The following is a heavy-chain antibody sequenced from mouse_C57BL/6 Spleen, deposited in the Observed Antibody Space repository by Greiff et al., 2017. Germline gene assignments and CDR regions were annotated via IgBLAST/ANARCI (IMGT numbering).Heavy chain of an antibody. CDR2: ISDGGSYT. CDR1: GFTFSSYA. CDR3: VSDHGSTYYAMDY. J-gene: IGHJ4*01. D-gene: IGHD1-1*01. Sequence: EVQLVESGGGLVKPGGSLKLSCAASGFTFSSYAMSWVRQTPEKRLEWVATISDGGSYTYYPDNVKGRFTISRDNAKNNLYLQMSHLKSEDTARYYCVSDHGSTYYAMDYWGQGTVVTVSP. V-gene: IGHV5-4*01.